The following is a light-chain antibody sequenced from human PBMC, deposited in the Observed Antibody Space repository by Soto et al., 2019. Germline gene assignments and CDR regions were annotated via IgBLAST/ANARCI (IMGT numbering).Light chain of an antibody. CDR2: DVS. Sequence: QSVLTQPASVSGSPGQSIAISCTGTSFDVGAYNYVSWYQQHPGKVPKLIIYDVSSRPSGVSSRFSGSKSGNTASLTISGLQAEDEADYYCCSYTTRCLYVFGSGTKLTVL. V-gene: IGLV2-14*03. CDR1: SFDVGAYNY. CDR3: CSYTTRCLYV. J-gene: IGLJ1*01.